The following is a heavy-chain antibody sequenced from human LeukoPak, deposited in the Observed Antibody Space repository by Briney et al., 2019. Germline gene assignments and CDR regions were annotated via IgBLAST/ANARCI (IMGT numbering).Heavy chain of an antibody. J-gene: IGHJ4*02. CDR1: GGSISSGGYY. CDR3: ARIRKWLRPRVFDY. Sequence: SETLSLTCTVSGGSISSGGYYWSWIRQHPGKGLEWIGYIYYSGSTYYNPSLKSRVTISVDTSKNQFSLKLSSVTAADTAVYYCARIRKWLRPRVFDYWGQGTLVTVSS. D-gene: IGHD5-12*01. V-gene: IGHV4-31*03. CDR2: IYYSGST.